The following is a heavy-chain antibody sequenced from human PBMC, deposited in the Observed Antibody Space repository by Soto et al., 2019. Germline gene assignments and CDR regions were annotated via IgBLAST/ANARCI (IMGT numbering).Heavy chain of an antibody. CDR2: IIPIFGTA. Sequence: SVKVSCKASGGTFSSYAISWVRQAPGQGLEWMGGIIPIFGTANYAQKFQGRVTITADESTSTAYMELSSLRSEDTAVYYCARDFLTTTTPFGYYYYGMDVWGQGTTVT. CDR1: GGTFSSYA. V-gene: IGHV1-69*13. J-gene: IGHJ6*02. D-gene: IGHD4-4*01. CDR3: ARDFLTTTTPFGYYYYGMDV.